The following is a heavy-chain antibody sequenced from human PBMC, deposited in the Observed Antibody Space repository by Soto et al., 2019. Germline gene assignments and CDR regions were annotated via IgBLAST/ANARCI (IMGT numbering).Heavy chain of an antibody. V-gene: IGHV1-46*01. CDR2: INPSGGST. CDR3: ARTKTESSSWHDGAEAYFQH. Sequence: ASVRSSCRTSGYAFTSCYTHWVRQAPGQGREWMGRINPSGGSTSYAQKFQGRVTMTRDTSTSTVYMELSSLRSEDTAVYYCARTKTESSSWHDGAEAYFQHWGQEPLVTFSS. D-gene: IGHD6-13*01. CDR1: GYAFTSCY. J-gene: IGHJ1*01.